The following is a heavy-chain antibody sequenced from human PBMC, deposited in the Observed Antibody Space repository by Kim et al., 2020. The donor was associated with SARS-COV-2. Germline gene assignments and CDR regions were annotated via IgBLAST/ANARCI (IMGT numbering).Heavy chain of an antibody. CDR1: GYTFSNYV. CDR3: ARNYDSSGHPRADV. D-gene: IGHD3-22*01. J-gene: IGHJ6*02. Sequence: ASVKVSCRASGYTFSNYVITWVRQAPGQGLEWMGWISGYSGKTNYAQILQDRVTMTTDTSTSTAYMELRSLRSDDTAVYYCARNYDSSGHPRADVWGQGTTVTVSS. CDR2: ISGYSGKT. V-gene: IGHV1-18*01.